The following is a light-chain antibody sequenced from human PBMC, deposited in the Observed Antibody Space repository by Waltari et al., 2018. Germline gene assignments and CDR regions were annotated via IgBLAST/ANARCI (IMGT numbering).Light chain of an antibody. Sequence: DIVLTLSPATLSLSPGQRAALSCRASQDVNDYLAWYQQKPGQPPRLLIYDASKRATGIPARFSGSGSGTDFTLTISTLEPEDFGVYYCQQRYAFGGGTKVEI. CDR1: QDVNDY. CDR2: DAS. J-gene: IGKJ4*01. CDR3: QQRYA. V-gene: IGKV3-11*01.